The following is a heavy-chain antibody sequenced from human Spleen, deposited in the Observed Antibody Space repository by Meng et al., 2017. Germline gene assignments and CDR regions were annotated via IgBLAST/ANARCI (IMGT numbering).Heavy chain of an antibody. CDR3: ARGPTTMAHDFDY. V-gene: IGHV4-34*01. J-gene: IGHJ4*02. CDR1: GGSFSDYY. CDR2: INHSGST. D-gene: IGHD4-11*01. Sequence: VRLSPWGPGLLKPSESLSLPCLVFGGSFSDYYWSWIRQPPGKGLEWIGEINHSGSTNYNPSLESRATISVDTSQNNLSLKLSSVTAADSAVYYCARGPTTMAHDFDYWGQGTLVTVSS.